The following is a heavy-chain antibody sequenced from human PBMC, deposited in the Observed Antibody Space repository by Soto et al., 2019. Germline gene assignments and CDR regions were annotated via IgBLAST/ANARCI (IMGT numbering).Heavy chain of an antibody. J-gene: IGHJ6*02. CDR2: IFHSGTT. Sequence: SETLSLTCAVSGEYISNGYYWAWIRQPPGKWLEWIGSIFHSGTTYYNPSIKSRVTIAVDTSKNQFSLKLSSVTAADSAVYYCASNIVATSGYYYYGMDVWGQGTTVTVSS. V-gene: IGHV4-38-2*01. D-gene: IGHD5-12*01. CDR3: ASNIVATSGYYYYGMDV. CDR1: GEYISNGYY.